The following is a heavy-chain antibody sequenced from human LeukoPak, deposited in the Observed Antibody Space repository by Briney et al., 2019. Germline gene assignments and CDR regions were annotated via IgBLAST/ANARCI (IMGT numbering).Heavy chain of an antibody. J-gene: IGHJ3*02. CDR3: ARVSGPYGDPRAAFDI. V-gene: IGHV3-11*04. D-gene: IGHD4-17*01. CDR1: GFTFSDYY. CDR2: ISSSGSTI. Sequence: GESLRLSCAASGFTFSDYYMSWIRQAPGKGLEWVSYISSSGSTIYYADSVKGRFTISRDNAKNSLYLQMNSLRAEDTAVYYCARVSGPYGDPRAAFDIGGQGTMVTVSS.